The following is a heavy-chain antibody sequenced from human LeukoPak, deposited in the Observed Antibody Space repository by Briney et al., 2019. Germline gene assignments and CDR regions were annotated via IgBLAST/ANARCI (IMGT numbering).Heavy chain of an antibody. Sequence: GGSLRLSCAASGFTFSSYAMSWVRQAPGKGLEWVSAISGSGGSTYYADSVKGRFTISRDNSKNTLYLQMYSLRAEDTAVYYCAKQTESLVRGVKRLDPWGQGTLVTVSS. CDR3: AKQTESLVRGVKRLDP. V-gene: IGHV3-23*01. D-gene: IGHD3-10*01. CDR1: GFTFSSYA. CDR2: ISGSGGST. J-gene: IGHJ5*02.